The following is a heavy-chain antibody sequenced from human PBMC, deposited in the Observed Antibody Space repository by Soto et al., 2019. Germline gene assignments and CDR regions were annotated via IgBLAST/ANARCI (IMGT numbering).Heavy chain of an antibody. J-gene: IGHJ4*02. CDR3: ARDPIFYYASSGYGGSYFDY. CDR2: IYHSGST. Sequence: SETLSLTCAVSGASVTSDDYYWSWIRQPPGKGLEWIGYIYHSGSTYYNPSLKSRVSISIDTSQNQFSLKLTSLTAADTAVYYCARDPIFYYASSGYGGSYFDYWGQGSRVT. V-gene: IGHV4-30-4*01. CDR1: GASVTSDDYY. D-gene: IGHD3-22*01.